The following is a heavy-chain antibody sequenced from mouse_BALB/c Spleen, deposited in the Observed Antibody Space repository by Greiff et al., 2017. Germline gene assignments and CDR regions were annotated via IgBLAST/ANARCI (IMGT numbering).Heavy chain of an antibody. CDR3: ARWISGTTATGAWFAY. D-gene: IGHD1-2*01. J-gene: IGHJ3*01. V-gene: IGHV1-18*01. Sequence: EVQLQESGPELVKPGASVKIPCKASGYTFTDYNMDWVKQSHGKSLEWIGDINPNNGGTIYNQKFKGKATLTVDKSSSTAYMELRSLTSEDTAVYYCARWISGTTATGAWFAYWGQGTLVTVSA. CDR2: INPNNGGT. CDR1: GYTFTDYN.